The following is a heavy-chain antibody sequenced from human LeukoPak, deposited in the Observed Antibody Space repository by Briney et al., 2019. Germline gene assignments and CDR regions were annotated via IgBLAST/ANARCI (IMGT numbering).Heavy chain of an antibody. CDR2: ISYDGSNK. V-gene: IGHV3-30*03. J-gene: IGHJ4*02. CDR1: GFTFSSYG. CDR3: ARWRTGTILDY. D-gene: IGHD1-7*01. Sequence: GRSLRLSCAASGFTFSSYGMHWVRQAPGKGLEWVALISYDGSNKDYADSVKGRFTISRDNSKNTLYLQMNSLRPEDTAVYYCARWRTGTILDYWGQGTLVIVSS.